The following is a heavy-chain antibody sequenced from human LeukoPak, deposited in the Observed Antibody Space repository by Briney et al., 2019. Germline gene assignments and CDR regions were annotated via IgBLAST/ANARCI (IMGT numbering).Heavy chain of an antibody. Sequence: ASVKVSCKASGGTFSSYAISWVRQAPGQGLEWMGRIIPILGIANYAQKFQGRVTMTRNTSISTAYMELSSLRSEDTAVYYCARDSPTMVRGVQKYYYYYGMDVWGQGTTVTVSS. CDR1: GGTFSSYA. D-gene: IGHD3-10*01. CDR2: IIPILGIA. CDR3: ARDSPTMVRGVQKYYYYYGMDV. V-gene: IGHV1-69*04. J-gene: IGHJ6*02.